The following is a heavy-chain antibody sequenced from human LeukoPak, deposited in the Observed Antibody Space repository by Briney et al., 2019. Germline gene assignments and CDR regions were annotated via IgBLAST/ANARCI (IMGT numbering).Heavy chain of an antibody. CDR1: GLILDDYG. D-gene: IGHD4-17*01. CDR2: INWNGGST. Sequence: PGGSLRLSCAASGLILDDYGMSWVRQAPGKGLEWVSGINWNGGSTGYADSVKGRFTISRDNAKNSLYLQLNSLRAEDTALYHCARAMTTGRGDYFDYWGQGTLVTVSS. V-gene: IGHV3-20*01. J-gene: IGHJ4*02. CDR3: ARAMTTGRGDYFDY.